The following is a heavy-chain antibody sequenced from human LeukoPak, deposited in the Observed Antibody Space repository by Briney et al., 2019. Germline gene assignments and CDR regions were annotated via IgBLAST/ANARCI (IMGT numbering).Heavy chain of an antibody. CDR2: INPSGGST. CDR1: GYTFTSYY. D-gene: IGHD2-15*01. V-gene: IGHV1-46*01. Sequence: VASVKVSCKASGYTFTSYYMHWVRQAPGQGLEWMGIINPSGGSTSYAQKFQGRVTMTRDTSTSTVYMELSSLRSEDTAVYYCARGMDIVVVVAATQYDYWGQGTLVTVSS. CDR3: ARGMDIVVVVAATQYDY. J-gene: IGHJ4*02.